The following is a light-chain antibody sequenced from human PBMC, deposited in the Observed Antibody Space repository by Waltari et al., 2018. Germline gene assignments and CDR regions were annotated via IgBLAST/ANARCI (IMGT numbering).Light chain of an antibody. CDR3: QQRSDWPPRT. J-gene: IGKJ3*01. CDR2: DAS. CDR1: QSVATY. V-gene: IGKV3-11*01. Sequence: EIVLTQSPATLSLSPGERATLPCRPSQSVATYLAWYQQKPGQAPRLLIYDASNRATGIPARFSGSGSGTDFTLTISSLEPEDFAVYYCQQRSDWPPRTFGPGTKVHIK.